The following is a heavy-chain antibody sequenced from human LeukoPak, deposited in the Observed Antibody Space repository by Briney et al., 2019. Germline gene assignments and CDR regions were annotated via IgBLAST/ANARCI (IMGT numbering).Heavy chain of an antibody. D-gene: IGHD6-19*01. CDR3: SKDPKGYSSGWSGADY. CDR1: GCTITNYA. Sequence: EASMSLSCEASGCTITNYAMSWVHKPPGRRLEWVSGISGSGENTYYADSVKGRFTISKDNYKNTLSLQMNILRAEDTALYYCSKDPKGYSSGWSGADYWGQGTLVTVSS. V-gene: IGHV3-23*01. CDR2: ISGSGENT. J-gene: IGHJ4*02.